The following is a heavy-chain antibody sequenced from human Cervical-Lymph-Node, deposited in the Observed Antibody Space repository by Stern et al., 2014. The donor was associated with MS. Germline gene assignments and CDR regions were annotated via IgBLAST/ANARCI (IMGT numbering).Heavy chain of an antibody. D-gene: IGHD3-3*01. Sequence: VQLVQSGAEVKKPGSSVKVSCKASGGTFRSYAISWVRQAPGQGLEWRGGVLTIFGTANYAKKFQGRVTITADESTSTAYMELSSLRSEDTAVYYCARLVLRFLEWLSHDAFDIWGQGTMVTVSS. V-gene: IGHV1-69*01. J-gene: IGHJ3*02. CDR2: VLTIFGTA. CDR1: GGTFRSYA. CDR3: ARLVLRFLEWLSHDAFDI.